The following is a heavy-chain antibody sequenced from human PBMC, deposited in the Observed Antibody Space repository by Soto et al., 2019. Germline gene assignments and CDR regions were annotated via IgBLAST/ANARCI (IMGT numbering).Heavy chain of an antibody. CDR1: GFTFRSYS. CDR3: ARGDSLLSLWFGELLHPFDY. D-gene: IGHD3-10*01. CDR2: ISRSSSCI. J-gene: IGHJ4*02. Sequence: GGSLRLFCAASGFTFRSYSINFFRQSPFKWLEWVSSISRSSSCIYNADSVKGRFTISRDNAKNSLYLQMNSLRAEDTAVYYCARGDSLLSLWFGELLHPFDYWGQGTLVTVSS. V-gene: IGHV3-21*01.